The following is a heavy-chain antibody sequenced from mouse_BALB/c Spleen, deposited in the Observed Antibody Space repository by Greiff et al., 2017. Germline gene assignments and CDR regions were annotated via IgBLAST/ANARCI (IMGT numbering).Heavy chain of an antibody. CDR3: AREGKVRRSAWFAY. Sequence: EVQLVESGPELVKPGASVKIPCKASGYTFTDYNMDWVKQSHGKSLEWIGDINPNNGGTIYNQKFKGKATLTVDKSSSTAYMELRSLTSEDTAVYYCAREGKVRRSAWFAYWGQGTLVTVSA. V-gene: IGHV1-18*01. J-gene: IGHJ3*01. CDR1: GYTFTDYN. CDR2: INPNNGGT. D-gene: IGHD2-14*01.